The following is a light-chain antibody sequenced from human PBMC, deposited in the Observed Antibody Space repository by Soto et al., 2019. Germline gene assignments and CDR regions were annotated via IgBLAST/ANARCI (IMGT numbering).Light chain of an antibody. V-gene: IGLV2-14*01. CDR1: STDIGTYNS. Sequence: QSALTQPASVSGSPGRSITISCTGTSTDIGTYNSVSWYQHHPGKAPKLLIFEVIDRPSGVSDRFSGSKSGNTASLTISGLQTEDEADYYCSSFSRSSTPYVFGTGTKVTVL. J-gene: IGLJ1*01. CDR2: EVI. CDR3: SSFSRSSTPYV.